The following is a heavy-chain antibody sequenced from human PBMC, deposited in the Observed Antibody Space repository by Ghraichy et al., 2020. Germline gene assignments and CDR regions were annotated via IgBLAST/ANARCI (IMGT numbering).Heavy chain of an antibody. V-gene: IGHV4-34*09. Sequence: LSLTCAVYGGSFSGYYWNWIRQPPGKGLEWIGEINYSGTSNYNPSLRSRFTMSVDTSNNHLSLTLSSATAADTAVYYCAREGGYCSGDTCYRVLDYWGQGTLVTVSS. J-gene: IGHJ4*02. D-gene: IGHD2-15*01. CDR3: AREGGYCSGDTCYRVLDY. CDR2: INYSGTS. CDR1: GGSFSGYY.